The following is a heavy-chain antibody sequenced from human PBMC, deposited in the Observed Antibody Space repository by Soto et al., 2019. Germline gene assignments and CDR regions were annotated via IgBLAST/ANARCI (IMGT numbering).Heavy chain of an antibody. V-gene: IGHV3-53*01. CDR3: TRDGRGLGRLSLFEY. J-gene: IGHJ4*02. Sequence: EVQLVESGGGLIHPGGSLRLSCAASGFNVNSDYMNWVRQTPGKGLEWVALIYSGETTYYADSVSGRFTISSDKSKNTLYFQLSSLRIEDTAVYYCTRDGRGLGRLSLFEYWGQGVLVTVSS. CDR1: GFNVNSDY. CDR2: IYSGETT. D-gene: IGHD2-21*02.